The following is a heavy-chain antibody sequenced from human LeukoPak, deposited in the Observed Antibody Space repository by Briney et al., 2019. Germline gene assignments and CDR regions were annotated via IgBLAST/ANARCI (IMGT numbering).Heavy chain of an antibody. CDR3: ARDGEYGTGSYYRGSFDY. D-gene: IGHD3-10*01. CDR1: GYSFTAFY. J-gene: IGHJ4*02. Sequence: ASVKVSCTASGYSFTAFYIHWVRQAPGQGLEWMGWIHPRSGDTRYAQKFQGRVTMASDTSISTVYMDLSGLGSDDTAVYYCARDGEYGTGSYYRGSFDYWGQGILVTVSS. V-gene: IGHV1-2*02. CDR2: IHPRSGDT.